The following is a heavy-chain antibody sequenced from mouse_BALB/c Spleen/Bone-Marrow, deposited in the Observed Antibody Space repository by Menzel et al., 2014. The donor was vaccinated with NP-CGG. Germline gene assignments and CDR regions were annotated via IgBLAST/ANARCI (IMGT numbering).Heavy chain of an antibody. Sequence: VQLQQSGAELVKPGASVELSCTASGFNIKDTYMHWVKQRPEQGLEWIGRIGPANGNTKYDPKFQGKATITADTSSNTAYLQLSSLTSEDTAVYYCARKEGYSSGRFDVWGAGTPVTVSS. D-gene: IGHD3-2*02. J-gene: IGHJ1*01. CDR3: ARKEGYSSGRFDV. CDR2: IGPANGNT. V-gene: IGHV14-3*02. CDR1: GFNIKDTY.